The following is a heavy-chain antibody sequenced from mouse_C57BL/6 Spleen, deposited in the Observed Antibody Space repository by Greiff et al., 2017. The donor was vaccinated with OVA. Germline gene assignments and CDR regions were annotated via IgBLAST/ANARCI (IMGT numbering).Heavy chain of an antibody. CDR3: ARRGDGNPFYAMDY. D-gene: IGHD2-1*01. CDR1: GFSLTSSA. Sequence: QVQLQQSGPGLVAPSQSLSITCTVSGFSLTSSAISWVRQPPGKGLEWLGVIWTGGGTNYNSALKSRLSISKDNSKSQVFLKMNSLQTDDTARYYCARRGDGNPFYAMDYWGQGTSVTVSS. V-gene: IGHV2-9-1*01. J-gene: IGHJ4*01. CDR2: IWTGGGT.